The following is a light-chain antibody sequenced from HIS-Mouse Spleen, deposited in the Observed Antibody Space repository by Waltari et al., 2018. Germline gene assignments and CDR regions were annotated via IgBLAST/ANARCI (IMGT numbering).Light chain of an antibody. CDR1: QSISSW. V-gene: IGKV1-5*03. Sequence: DIQMTQSPSTLSASVGDRVTITCRASQSISSWLAWYQQKPGKAPKLLIYKASSLESGVPSRFSGSGSGTEFTLTISSLQPDDFATYYCQQYNSYLLGQGTKLEIK. CDR2: KAS. CDR3: QQYNSYL. J-gene: IGKJ2*01.